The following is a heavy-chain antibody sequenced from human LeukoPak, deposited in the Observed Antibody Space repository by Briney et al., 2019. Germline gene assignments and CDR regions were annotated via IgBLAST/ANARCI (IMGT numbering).Heavy chain of an antibody. J-gene: IGHJ4*02. V-gene: IGHV3-74*01. CDR3: ARDVGYSISL. CDR1: GFTFSSYW. CDR2: INSDGNNR. Sequence: QPGGSLRLSCAASGFTFSSYWMHWVRQAPGKGLLWVSLINSDGNNRGYADSVKGRFTVSRDNAKNTLYLQMNSLRAEDTAVYYCARDVGYSISLWGQRTLVTVSS. D-gene: IGHD6-13*01.